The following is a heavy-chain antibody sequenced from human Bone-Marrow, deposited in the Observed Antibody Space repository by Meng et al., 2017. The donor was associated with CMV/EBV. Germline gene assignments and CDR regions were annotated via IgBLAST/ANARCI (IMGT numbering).Heavy chain of an antibody. CDR1: GGTFSSYA. D-gene: IGHD2-2*01. J-gene: IGHJ3*02. V-gene: IGHV1-18*01. Sequence: ASVKVSCKASGGTFSSYAISWVRQAPGQGLEWMGWISAYNGNTNYAQKLQGRVTITTDESTSTAYMELSSLRSEDTAVYYCAREGYCSSTSCYGHAFDIWGQGTMVTVSS. CDR3: AREGYCSSTSCYGHAFDI. CDR2: ISAYNGNT.